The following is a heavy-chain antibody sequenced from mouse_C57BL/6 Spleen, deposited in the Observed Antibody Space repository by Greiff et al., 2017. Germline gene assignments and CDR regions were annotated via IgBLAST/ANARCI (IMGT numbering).Heavy chain of an antibody. V-gene: IGHV1-18*01. CDR3: ARSGGSSSYAMDY. Sequence: EVQLVESGPELVKPGASVKIPCKASGYTFTDYNMDWVKQSHGKSLEWIGDINPNNGGTIYNQKFKGKATLTVDKSSSTAYMELRSLTSEDTAVYYCARSGGSSSYAMDYWGKGTSVTVSS. CDR2: INPNNGGT. D-gene: IGHD1-1*01. J-gene: IGHJ4*01. CDR1: GYTFTDYN.